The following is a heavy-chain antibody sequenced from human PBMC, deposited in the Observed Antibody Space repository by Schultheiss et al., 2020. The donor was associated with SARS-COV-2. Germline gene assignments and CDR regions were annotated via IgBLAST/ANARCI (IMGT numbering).Heavy chain of an antibody. D-gene: IGHD3-3*01. CDR3: ASNNKGYDFWSGYYSLWDYYYMDV. J-gene: IGHJ6*03. CDR1: GFTFGSYA. Sequence: GGSLRLSCAASGFTFGSYAMHWVRQAPGKGLEWVAVISYDGSNKYYADSVKGRFTISRDNSKNTLYLQMNSLRAEDTAVYYCASNNKGYDFWSGYYSLWDYYYMDVWGKGTTVTVSS. CDR2: ISYDGSNK. V-gene: IGHV3-30*04.